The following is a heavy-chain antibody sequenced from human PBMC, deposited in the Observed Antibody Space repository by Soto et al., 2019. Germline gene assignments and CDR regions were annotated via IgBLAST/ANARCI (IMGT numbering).Heavy chain of an antibody. CDR1: GYTFTGYY. Sequence: QVQLVQSGAEVKKPGASVKVSCKASGYTFTGYYMHWVRQAPGQGLEWMGWINPNSGGTNYAQKFQGWVTMTRDTSISTAYMELSRLRSDDTAVYYCARANIAAAGLGNWFDPWGQGTLVTVSS. D-gene: IGHD6-13*01. CDR3: ARANIAAAGLGNWFDP. V-gene: IGHV1-2*04. CDR2: INPNSGGT. J-gene: IGHJ5*02.